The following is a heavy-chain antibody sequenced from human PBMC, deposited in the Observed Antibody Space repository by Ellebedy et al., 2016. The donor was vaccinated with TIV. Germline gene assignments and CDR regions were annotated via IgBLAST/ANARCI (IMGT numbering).Heavy chain of an antibody. CDR2: INPSGGST. J-gene: IGHJ6*02. CDR1: GYTFTNYY. Sequence: ASVKVSCKASGYTFTNYYIHWVRQAPGQGLEWMGIINPSGGSTSYAQKFQGRVTMTRDTSTSTVYMELSSLRSEDTAVYCCARARGYGMDVWGQGTTVTVSS. V-gene: IGHV1-46*01. CDR3: ARARGYGMDV.